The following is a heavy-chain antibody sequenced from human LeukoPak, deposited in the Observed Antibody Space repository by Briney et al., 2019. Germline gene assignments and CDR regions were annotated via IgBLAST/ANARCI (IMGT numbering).Heavy chain of an antibody. V-gene: IGHV4-34*01. CDR2: INHSGST. CDR1: GGSFSGYY. D-gene: IGHD2-15*01. CDR3: ARVVRCSGGSCYFSNWFDP. Sequence: SETLSLTCAVYGGSFSGYYWSWIRQPPGKGLEWIGEINHSGSTNYNPSLKSRVTISVDTSKNQFSLKLSSVTAADTAVYYCARVVRCSGGSCYFSNWFDPWGQGTLVTVSS. J-gene: IGHJ5*02.